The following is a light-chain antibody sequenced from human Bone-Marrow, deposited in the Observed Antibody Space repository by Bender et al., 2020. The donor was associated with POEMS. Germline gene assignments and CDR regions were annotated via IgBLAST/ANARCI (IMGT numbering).Light chain of an antibody. Sequence: QSALTQSRSVSGSPGQSITISCTGTSSNIGAGYGVHWYQQIPGTAPKLLIYGYNNRPSGVPDRFSGSKSGTSASLAITGLQAEDEGDYYCQSYDNSLGGWVFGGGTKLTVL. CDR2: GYN. V-gene: IGLV1-40*01. CDR3: QSYDNSLGGWV. J-gene: IGLJ3*02. CDR1: SSNIGAGYG.